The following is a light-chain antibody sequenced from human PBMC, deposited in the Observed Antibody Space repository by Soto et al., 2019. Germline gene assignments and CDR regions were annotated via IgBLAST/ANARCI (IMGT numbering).Light chain of an antibody. CDR3: QQYGRSPPYA. CDR2: GAS. Sequence: EIVLTQSPGTLSLSPGERATLSCRASQSLSSSYLAWYQQKPGQAPRLLIYGASNRATGIPDRFSGSGSGTDFTLTISRLEPEDVAVYYCQQYGRSPPYAFGQGTKLEVK. V-gene: IGKV3-20*01. CDR1: QSLSSSY. J-gene: IGKJ2*01.